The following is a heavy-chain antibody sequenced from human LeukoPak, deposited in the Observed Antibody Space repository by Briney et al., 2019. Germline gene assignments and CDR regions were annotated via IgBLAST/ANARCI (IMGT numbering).Heavy chain of an antibody. V-gene: IGHV4-31*03. CDR3: ARDSKQWLVDY. J-gene: IGHJ4*02. Sequence: SQTLSLTCTVSGDSISSGGYYWSWIRQHPGKGLEWIGYIYYSGSTYYNPSLKSRVTISVDTSKNQFSLKLSSVTAADTAVYYCARDSKQWLVDYWGQGTLVTVSS. CDR2: IYYSGST. D-gene: IGHD6-19*01. CDR1: GDSISSGGYY.